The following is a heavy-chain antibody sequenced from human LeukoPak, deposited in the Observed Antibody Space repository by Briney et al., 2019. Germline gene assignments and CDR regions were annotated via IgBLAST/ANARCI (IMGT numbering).Heavy chain of an antibody. CDR2: ITYDGGNE. D-gene: IGHD6-19*01. J-gene: IGHJ4*02. CDR1: GFSFKDYN. V-gene: IGHV3-30*18. Sequence: PGGSLRLSCAASGFSFKDYNMHWVRQAPGKGLEWVAVITYDGGNEYYTDSVKGRFTISRDDSKRTLYLQMNSLRTEDTAVYYCAKVRWDNSGWYYLDSWGQGTLVTVSS. CDR3: AKVRWDNSGWYYLDS.